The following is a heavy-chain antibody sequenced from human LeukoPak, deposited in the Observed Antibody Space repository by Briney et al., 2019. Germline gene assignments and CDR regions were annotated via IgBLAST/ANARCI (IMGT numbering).Heavy chain of an antibody. V-gene: IGHV3-73*01. Sequence: GGSLRLSCAASGFTFSGSGMHWVRQASGKGLEWVGRIRSKANNYATAYAASVKGRFTISRDDSKNTAYLQMNSPKTEDTAVYYCTSLPGDTVMVNDYWGRGTLVTVSS. D-gene: IGHD5-18*01. CDR3: TSLPGDTVMVNDY. CDR1: GFTFSGSG. CDR2: IRSKANNYAT. J-gene: IGHJ4*02.